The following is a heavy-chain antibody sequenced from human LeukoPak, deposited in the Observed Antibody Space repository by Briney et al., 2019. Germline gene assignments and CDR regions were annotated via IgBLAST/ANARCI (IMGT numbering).Heavy chain of an antibody. Sequence: ASVKVSCKASGYTFTSYGISWVRQAPGQGLEWMGWISAYNGNTNYAQKLQGRVTMTTDTSTSTAYMELRSLRSDDTAVYYCARDRRGSGSYYSPYYFDYWGQGTLVTVSS. CDR2: ISAYNGNT. V-gene: IGHV1-18*01. CDR3: ARDRRGSGSYYSPYYFDY. J-gene: IGHJ4*02. CDR1: GYTFTSYG. D-gene: IGHD3-10*01.